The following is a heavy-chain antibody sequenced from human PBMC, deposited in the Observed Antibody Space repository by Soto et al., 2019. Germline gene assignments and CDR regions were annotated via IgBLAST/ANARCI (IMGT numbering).Heavy chain of an antibody. V-gene: IGHV3-53*01. CDR3: ARDHVYGDYPEYFQH. CDR2: IYSGGST. D-gene: IGHD4-17*01. J-gene: IGHJ1*01. Sequence: EVQLVESGGGLIQPGGSLRLSCAASGFTVSSNYMSWVRQAPGKGLEWVSVIYSGGSTYYADSVKGRFTISRDTSKNTLYLQMNSLRAEDTAVYYCARDHVYGDYPEYFQHWGQGTLVTVSS. CDR1: GFTVSSNY.